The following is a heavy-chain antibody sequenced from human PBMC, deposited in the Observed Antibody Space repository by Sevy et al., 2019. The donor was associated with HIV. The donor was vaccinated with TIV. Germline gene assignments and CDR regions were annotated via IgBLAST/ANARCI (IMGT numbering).Heavy chain of an antibody. D-gene: IGHD2-2*01. CDR3: ARHQNAFDI. CDR2: TYYRSKWYD. V-gene: IGHV6-1*01. J-gene: IGHJ3*02. CDR1: GDSVSRNSVT. Sequence: QSQTLSLTCAISGDSVSRNSVTWNWIRQSPSRGLEWLGRTYYRSKWYDDYALSVKSRITVNPDTYKNQFSLQLNFVTPEDTGVYYCARHQNAFDIWGQGTLVTVSS.